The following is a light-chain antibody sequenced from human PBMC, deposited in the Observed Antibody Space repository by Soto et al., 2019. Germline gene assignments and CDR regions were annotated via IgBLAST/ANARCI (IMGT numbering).Light chain of an antibody. J-gene: IGLJ1*01. V-gene: IGLV2-14*01. Sequence: QSALTQRASVSGSPGQSITISCTGTSSDVGGYNYVSWYQQHPGKAPKLMIYEVSHRPSGVSYRFSGSKSGNTASLTISGLQAEDEADYYCSSYTSSSTLPYVFGTGTQLTVL. CDR1: SSDVGGYNY. CDR3: SSYTSSSTLPYV. CDR2: EVS.